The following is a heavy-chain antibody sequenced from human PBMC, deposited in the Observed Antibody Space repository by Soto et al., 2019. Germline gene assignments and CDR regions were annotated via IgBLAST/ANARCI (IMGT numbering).Heavy chain of an antibody. CDR3: AKGGRQWLVTSDFNY. CDR2: VSHDGRNT. CDR1: GFTLSDYA. J-gene: IGHJ4*02. D-gene: IGHD6-19*01. Sequence: VQLVESGGGVVQPGRSLRLSCAASGFTLSDYAMHWVRQAPGKGLEWVAVVSHDGRNTHYADSVKGRFTISRDSPKNTVSLEMTSLRVEDTAVYYCAKGGRQWLVTSDFNYWGQGALVTVSS. V-gene: IGHV3-30*18.